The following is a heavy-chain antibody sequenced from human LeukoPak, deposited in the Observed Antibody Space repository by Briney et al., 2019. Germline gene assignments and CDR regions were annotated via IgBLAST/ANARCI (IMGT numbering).Heavy chain of an antibody. CDR2: INPNSGGT. J-gene: IGHJ3*02. Sequence: ASVKVSCKASGYTFTGYYMHWVRQAPGQGLEWMGRINPNSGGTNYAQKFQGRVTMTRDTSISTAYMELSRLRSDDTAVYYCARDPAAFRAPLAFDIWGQGTMVTVSS. V-gene: IGHV1-2*06. CDR3: ARDPAAFRAPLAFDI. D-gene: IGHD2-2*01. CDR1: GYTFTGYY.